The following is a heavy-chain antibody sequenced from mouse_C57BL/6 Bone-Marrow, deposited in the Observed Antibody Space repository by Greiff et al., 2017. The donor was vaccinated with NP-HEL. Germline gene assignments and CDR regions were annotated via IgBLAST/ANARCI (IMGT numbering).Heavy chain of an antibody. D-gene: IGHD1-1*01. CDR3: APNYYGSSYNAMDY. CDR2: IYPGDGDT. V-gene: IGHV1-82*01. J-gene: IGHJ4*01. CDR1: GYAFSSSW. Sequence: QVQLQQSGPELVKPGASVKISCKASGYAFSSSWMNWVKQRPGKGLEWIGRIYPGDGDTNYNGKFKGKATLTADKSSSTAYMQLSSLTSEDSAVYFCAPNYYGSSYNAMDYWGQGTSVTVSS.